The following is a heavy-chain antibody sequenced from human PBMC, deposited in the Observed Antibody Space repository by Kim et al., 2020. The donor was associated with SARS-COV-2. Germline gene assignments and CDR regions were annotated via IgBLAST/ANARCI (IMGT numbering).Heavy chain of an antibody. CDR2: T. V-gene: IGHV4-59*08. J-gene: IGHJ5*02. D-gene: IGHD3-16*01. CDR3: ARQNSFRFDP. Sequence: TNYNPSLQSRVTISVETSKNQFSLKLGPVTAADTAVYYCARQNSFRFDPWGQGTLATVSS.